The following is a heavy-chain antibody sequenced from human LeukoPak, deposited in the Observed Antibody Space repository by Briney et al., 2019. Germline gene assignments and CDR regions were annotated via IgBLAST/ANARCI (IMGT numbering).Heavy chain of an antibody. V-gene: IGHV4-59*08. D-gene: IGHD3-3*01. CDR2: IYYSGST. CDR3: ASSITIFAFDP. J-gene: IGHJ5*02. CDR1: GGSISSYY. Sequence: SETLSLTCTVSGGSISSYYWSWIRQPPGKGLEWIGYIYYSGSTNYNPSLKSRVTISVDTSKNQFSLKLSSVTAADTAVYYCASSITIFAFDPWGQGTLVTVSS.